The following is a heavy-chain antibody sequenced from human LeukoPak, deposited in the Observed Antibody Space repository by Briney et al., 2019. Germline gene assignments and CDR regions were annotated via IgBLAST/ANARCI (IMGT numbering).Heavy chain of an antibody. Sequence: ASVKVSCKASGYTFTSYGISWVRHAPGQGLEWMGWLSAYNGNTNYAQKLQGRVTMTTDTSTSTAYMELSSLRSEDMAVYYCARDLRRGSSSWYVSGGDYWGQGTLVTVSS. D-gene: IGHD6-13*01. CDR1: GYTFTSYG. CDR3: ARDLRRGSSSWYVSGGDY. J-gene: IGHJ4*02. V-gene: IGHV1-18*03. CDR2: LSAYNGNT.